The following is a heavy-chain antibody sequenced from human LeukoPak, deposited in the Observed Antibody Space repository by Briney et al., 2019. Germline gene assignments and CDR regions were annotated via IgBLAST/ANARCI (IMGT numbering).Heavy chain of an antibody. CDR2: IYSSGST. V-gene: IGHV4-59*01. Sequence: SETLSLTCTVSGGSISSYYWSWIRQTPGKGLEWIGYIYSSGSTNYNPSLKSRVTISVDTSKNQFSLKLNSVTAADTAVHFCARSGHTSGWYDYWGQGTLVTVSS. CDR3: ARSGHTSGWYDY. CDR1: GGSISSYY. J-gene: IGHJ4*02. D-gene: IGHD6-19*01.